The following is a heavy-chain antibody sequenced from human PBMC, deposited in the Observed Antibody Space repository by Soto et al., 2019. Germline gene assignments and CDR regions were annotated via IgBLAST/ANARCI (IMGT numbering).Heavy chain of an antibody. D-gene: IGHD6-19*01. CDR3: ARLGSSGWYVDY. V-gene: IGHV3-11*01. CDR2: ISSSDSTI. J-gene: IGHJ4*02. Sequence: QVQLVESGGGLVKPGGSLRLSCAASGFTFSDYYMSWIRQAPGKGLEWISYISSSDSTIHYADSVKGRFTISRDNAKNSLYLKVNSLRTEDTAVYYCARLGSSGWYVDYWGQGTLVTVSS. CDR1: GFTFSDYY.